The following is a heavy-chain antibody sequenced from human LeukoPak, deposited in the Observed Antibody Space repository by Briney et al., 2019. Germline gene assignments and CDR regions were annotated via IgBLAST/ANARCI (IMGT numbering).Heavy chain of an antibody. Sequence: GGSLRLSCAASGXTFSNYWMHWVRQAPGKGLLWVSRINGDGSSTTYAGSVKGRFTISRDNAKNTLFLQMNSLTVEDTAVYYCTRGGSYSGWHFDLWGRGTLVTVFS. V-gene: IGHV3-74*01. CDR1: GXTFSNYW. D-gene: IGHD3-10*01. CDR3: TRGGSYSGWHFDL. CDR2: INGDGSST. J-gene: IGHJ2*01.